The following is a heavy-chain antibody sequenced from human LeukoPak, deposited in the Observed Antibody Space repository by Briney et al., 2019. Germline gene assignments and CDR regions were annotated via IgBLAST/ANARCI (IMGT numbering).Heavy chain of an antibody. J-gene: IGHJ5*02. CDR1: GFSVRSHGVR. CDR3: AHSHYYDRGTWFGP. Sequence: SVPRPVKSTQTLTLSCTVTGFSVRSHGVRVGWIRQPPGKALEWVAIIYWNGDNYYRQSLNRRSTTTKDTSKNQLVLTLTHMDPVDTATYYSAHSHYYDRGTWFGPWGQGPLVTVSS. D-gene: IGHD3-22*01. CDR2: IYWNGDN. V-gene: IGHV2-5*01.